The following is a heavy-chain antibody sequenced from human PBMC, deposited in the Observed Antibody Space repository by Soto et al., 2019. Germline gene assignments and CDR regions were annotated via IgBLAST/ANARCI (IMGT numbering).Heavy chain of an antibody. CDR1: GVSISSSY. J-gene: IGHJ6*03. V-gene: IGHV4-59*01. CDR2: IYNSGST. Sequence: QVQLQESGPGLVKPSETLSLTCTVSGVSISSSYWSWIRQPPGKGLEWIGYIYNSGSTNYNPSLKGRVTISVGPSKDPGPLGLSSGAPAGPALYFWARDPAFWRGRSLHPPPDYYYYMDVWGKGTTVTVS. D-gene: IGHD3-3*01. CDR3: ARDPAFWRGRSLHPPPDYYYYMDV.